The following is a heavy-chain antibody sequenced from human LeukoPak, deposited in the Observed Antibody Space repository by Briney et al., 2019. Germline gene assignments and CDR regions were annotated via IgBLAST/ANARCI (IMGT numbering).Heavy chain of an antibody. CDR2: FSGSGSST. V-gene: IGHV3-23*01. Sequence: GGSLRLSCAASGFTFTSYAMSWVRQAPGKGLEWVSSFSGSGSSTYYADSVKGRFSVSRDNSKNTLYLQMNSLRAEDTAVYYCARVRSGSYFDYWGQGALVTVSS. D-gene: IGHD1-26*01. CDR1: GFTFTSYA. CDR3: ARVRSGSYFDY. J-gene: IGHJ4*02.